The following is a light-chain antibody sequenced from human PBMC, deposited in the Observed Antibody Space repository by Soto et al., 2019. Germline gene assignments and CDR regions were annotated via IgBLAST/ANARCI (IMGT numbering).Light chain of an antibody. J-gene: IGKJ1*01. V-gene: IGKV1-9*01. CDR3: LQHNNYPPT. Sequence: IPLTQSPSSLSASVGEIVTINYRASQDIAIYLAWYQQKPGKAPKRLIYAASNLQSGVPSRFSGSGSGTDFTLTISSLQPEDVATYFCLQHNNYPPTFGQGTKVDI. CDR2: AAS. CDR1: QDIAIY.